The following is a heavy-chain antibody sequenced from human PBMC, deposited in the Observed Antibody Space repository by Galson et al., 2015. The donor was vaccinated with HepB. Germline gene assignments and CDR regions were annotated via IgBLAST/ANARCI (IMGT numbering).Heavy chain of an antibody. D-gene: IGHD3-22*01. J-gene: IGHJ4*02. Sequence: SLRLSCAASGFTVSSNYMSWVRQAPGKGLEWVSVIYSGGSTYYADSVKGRFTISRDNSKNTLYLRMNSLRAEDTAVYYCARVLNYYDSSEEDYWGQGTLVTVSS. CDR2: IYSGGST. CDR3: ARVLNYYDSSEEDY. CDR1: GFTVSSNY. V-gene: IGHV3-66*01.